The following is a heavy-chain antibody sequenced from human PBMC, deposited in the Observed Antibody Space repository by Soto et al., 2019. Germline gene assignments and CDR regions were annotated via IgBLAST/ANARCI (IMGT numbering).Heavy chain of an antibody. Sequence: PSETLSLTCAVYGGSFSCYYWSWIRQPPGKGLEWIGEINHSGSTNYNPSLKSRVTISVDTSKNQFSLKLSSVTAADTAVYYCARAGSLWMLDYWGQGTLVTVSS. D-gene: IGHD3-10*01. CDR2: INHSGST. CDR3: ARAGSLWMLDY. CDR1: GGSFSCYY. V-gene: IGHV4-34*01. J-gene: IGHJ4*02.